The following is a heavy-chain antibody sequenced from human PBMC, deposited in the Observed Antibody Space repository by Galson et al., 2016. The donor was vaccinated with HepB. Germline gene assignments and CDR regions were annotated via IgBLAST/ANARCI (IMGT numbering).Heavy chain of an antibody. V-gene: IGHV4-38-2*01. CDR2: MHHSGST. Sequence: YWGWIRQPPGKGLEWIGRMHHSGSTDYNPSLKSRVTISVDTSKNQLSVELTSVTAADTAVYYCASSHPRTAYFNFCGQGTLVTVSS. CDR1: Y. CDR3: ASSHPRTAYFNF. J-gene: IGHJ4*02. D-gene: IGHD5-18*01.